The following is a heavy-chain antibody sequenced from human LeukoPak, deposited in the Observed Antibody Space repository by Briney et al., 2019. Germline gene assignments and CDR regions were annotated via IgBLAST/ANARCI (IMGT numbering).Heavy chain of an antibody. CDR1: GYPFTNYG. J-gene: IGHJ4*02. V-gene: IGHV1-18*01. CDR3: ARVSGSAISSRSLLY. D-gene: IGHD6-13*01. Sequence: GASVKVSCKASGYPFTNYGINWVRQVPGQGLEWLGQINPYNDNTNYPQRLQGRVTMTTDTSTSTSFMELRSLTSSDTAIYYCARVSGSAISSRSLLYWGQGTQVTVSS. CDR2: INPYNDNT.